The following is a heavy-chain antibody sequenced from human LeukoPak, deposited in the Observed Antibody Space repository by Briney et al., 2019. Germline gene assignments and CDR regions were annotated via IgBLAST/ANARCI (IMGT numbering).Heavy chain of an antibody. D-gene: IGHD3-22*01. CDR1: GGSISSYY. V-gene: IGHV4-59*01. J-gene: IGHJ4*02. CDR3: ARGRSYYDSSGYGY. CDR2: IYYSGST. Sequence: TSETLSLTCTVSGGSISSYYWSWIRQPPGKGLEWIGYIYYSGSTNYNPSLKSRVTISVDTSKNRFSLKLSSVTAADTAVYYCARGRSYYDSSGYGYWGQGTLVTVSS.